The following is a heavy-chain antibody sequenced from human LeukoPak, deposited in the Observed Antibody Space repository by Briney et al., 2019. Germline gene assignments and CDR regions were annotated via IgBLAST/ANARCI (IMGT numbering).Heavy chain of an antibody. D-gene: IGHD6-19*01. J-gene: IGHJ4*02. CDR3: AREPSFQYSSGWYGDY. CDR2: ISAYNGNT. Sequence: ASVKVSCKASGYTFTSYGISWVRQAPGQGLEWMGWISAYNGNTNYAQKLQGRVTMTTDTSTSTAYMELRSLRSDDTAVYYCAREPSFQYSSGWYGDYWGQGTLVTVSS. V-gene: IGHV1-18*01. CDR1: GYTFTSYG.